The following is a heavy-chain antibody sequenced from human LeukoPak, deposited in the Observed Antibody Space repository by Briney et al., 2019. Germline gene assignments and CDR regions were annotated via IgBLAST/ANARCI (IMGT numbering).Heavy chain of an antibody. J-gene: IGHJ4*02. CDR3: AQLWLRGPFGY. CDR1: GFTFSSYW. CDR2: INSDGGST. V-gene: IGHV3-74*01. Sequence: PGGSLRLSCTASGFTFSSYWMHWVRQAPGKGLVWVSRINSDGGSTSYADSVKGRFTISRDNSKNTLYLQMNSLRAEDTAVYYCAQLWLRGPFGYWGQGTLVTVSS. D-gene: IGHD5-18*01.